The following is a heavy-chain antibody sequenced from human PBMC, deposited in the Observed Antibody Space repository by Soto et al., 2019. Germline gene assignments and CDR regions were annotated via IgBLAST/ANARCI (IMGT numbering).Heavy chain of an antibody. CDR3: AKDRYGDYGGSDY. Sequence: EVQLLESGGGLVQPGGSLRLSCAASGFTFSTYAMIWVRQAPGKGLEWVSVITGSGGSTYYADSVKGRFTISRDSSKNALFLQMNSLRAEDKAVYYCAKDRYGDYGGSDYWGQGTMVTVSS. D-gene: IGHD4-17*01. V-gene: IGHV3-23*01. CDR1: GFTFSTYA. J-gene: IGHJ4*02. CDR2: ITGSGGST.